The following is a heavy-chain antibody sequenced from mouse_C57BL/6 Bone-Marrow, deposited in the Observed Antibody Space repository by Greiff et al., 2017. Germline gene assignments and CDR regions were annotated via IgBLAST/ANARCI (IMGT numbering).Heavy chain of an antibody. CDR2: ISYDGSN. J-gene: IGHJ1*03. Sequence: ESGPGLVKPSQSLSLTCSFTVYSITSGYYWNWIRQFPGNKLEWMGYISYDGSNNYNPSLKKRISITRDTSKNQCFLKLNSVTTEDTATYYCAGGGFISACDVWGTGTTVTVSS. CDR3: AGGGFISACDV. D-gene: IGHD1-1*01. CDR1: VYSITSGYY. V-gene: IGHV3-6*01.